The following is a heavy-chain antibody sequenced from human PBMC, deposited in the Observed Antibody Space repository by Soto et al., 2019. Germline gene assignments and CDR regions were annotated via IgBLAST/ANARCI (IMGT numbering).Heavy chain of an antibody. CDR3: AKGNTVWDYYYYYMDV. CDR1: GFTFSSYA. J-gene: IGHJ6*03. CDR2: ISGSGGST. Sequence: GGSLRLSCAASGFTFSSYAMSWVRQAPGKGLEWVPAISGSGGSTYYADSVKGRFTISRDNSKNTLYLQMNSLRAEDTAVYYCAKGNTVWDYYYYYMDVWGKGTTVTVSS. D-gene: IGHD4-4*01. V-gene: IGHV3-23*01.